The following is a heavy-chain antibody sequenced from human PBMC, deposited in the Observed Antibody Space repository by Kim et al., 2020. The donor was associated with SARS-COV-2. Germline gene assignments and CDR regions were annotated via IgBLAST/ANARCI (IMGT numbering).Heavy chain of an antibody. CDR2: IWYDGSNK. V-gene: IGHV3-33*01. CDR1: GFTFSSYG. D-gene: IGHD1-26*01. Sequence: GGSLRLSCAASGFTFSSYGMHWVRRAPGKGLEWVAVIWYDGSNKYYADSVKGRFTISRDNSKNTLYLQMNSLRAEDTAVYYCARDPSRSSGASDIWGQGTMVTVSS. CDR3: ARDPSRSSGASDI. J-gene: IGHJ3*02.